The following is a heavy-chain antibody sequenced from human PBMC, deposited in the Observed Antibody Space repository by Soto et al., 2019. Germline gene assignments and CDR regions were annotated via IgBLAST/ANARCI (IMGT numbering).Heavy chain of an antibody. V-gene: IGHV3-33*01. CDR2: IWYDGSNK. J-gene: IGHJ6*03. CDR3: ARDATTPPAVAASFPYYSYMDV. CDR1: GFTFSSYG. Sequence: GGSLRLSCAASGFTFSSYGMHWVRQAPGKGLEWVAVIWYDGSNKYYADSVKGRFTISRDNSKNTLYLQMNSLRAEDTAVYYCARDATTPPAVAASFPYYSYMDVWGKGT. D-gene: IGHD6-19*01.